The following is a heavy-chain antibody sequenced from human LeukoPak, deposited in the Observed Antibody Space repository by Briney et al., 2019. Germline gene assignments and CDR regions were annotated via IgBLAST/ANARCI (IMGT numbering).Heavy chain of an antibody. D-gene: IGHD6-19*01. J-gene: IGHJ4*02. CDR2: IWEDGSNI. CDR3: AKPIHNSGWYDY. Sequence: GGSLRLSCAASGFSFSPYGMHWVRQAPGKGLEWVAAIWEDGSNIHYADAVKGRFTISRDNSKNTLYLQMNSLRAEDTALYYCAKPIHNSGWYDYWGQGTLVTVAS. CDR1: GFSFSPYG. V-gene: IGHV3-33*06.